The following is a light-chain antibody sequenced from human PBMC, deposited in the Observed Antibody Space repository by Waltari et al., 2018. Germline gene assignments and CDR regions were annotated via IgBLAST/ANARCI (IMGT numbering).Light chain of an antibody. V-gene: IGLV2-23*01. J-gene: IGLJ3*02. CDR2: EGS. CDR1: SSDVGSYNY. CDR3: CSYAGSGTWV. Sequence: PGQSITISCTGTSSDVGSYNYVSWYQQHPGKATKVMIYEGSKRPSGVSNRFSGSKSGNTASLTISGLQAEDEADYYCCSYAGSGTWVFGGGTKLTVL.